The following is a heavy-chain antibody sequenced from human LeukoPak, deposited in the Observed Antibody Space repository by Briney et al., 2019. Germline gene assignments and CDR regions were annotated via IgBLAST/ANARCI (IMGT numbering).Heavy chain of an antibody. CDR2: IIQDGSEK. J-gene: IGHJ6*02. V-gene: IGHV3-7*03. CDR1: GFIFSSYW. Sequence: GGSLRLSCAASGFIFSSYWMSWVRQAPGKGLEWVANIIQDGSEKYYVDSVKGRFTISRDDAKNSLYLQMNSLRAEDTAVYYCARGYSSSYHYGMDVWGQGTTVTASS. D-gene: IGHD6-13*01. CDR3: ARGYSSSYHYGMDV.